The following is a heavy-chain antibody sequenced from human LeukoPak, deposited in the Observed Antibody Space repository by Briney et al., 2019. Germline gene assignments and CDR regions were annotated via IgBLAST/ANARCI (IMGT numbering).Heavy chain of an antibody. D-gene: IGHD3-16*01. CDR3: AKFGLYYNMDV. Sequence: SETLSLTCAVSGGSISGFYWTWIQQPPGKGLEFIGQIHYSGSTDYNPSLKSRITMSVDTSKNQFFLSLNSVTAADTAVYYCAKFGLYYNMDVWGQGTTVTVSS. CDR1: GGSISGFY. J-gene: IGHJ6*02. CDR2: IHYSGST. V-gene: IGHV4-59*03.